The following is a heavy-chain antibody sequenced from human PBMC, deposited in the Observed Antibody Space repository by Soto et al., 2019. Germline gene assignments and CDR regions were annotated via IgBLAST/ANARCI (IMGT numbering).Heavy chain of an antibody. D-gene: IGHD3-9*01. V-gene: IGHV3-23*01. Sequence: EVQLLESGGGLVQPGGSLRLSCEASGFSFSSYAISWVRQAPGKGLEWVSAISRTGENTHYADSVKGRFTISRDNSKTTLYLQMNSLRAEDTAVYYCVKLRTDWVNDAFEMWGQGTMVTVSS. J-gene: IGHJ3*02. CDR2: ISRTGENT. CDR3: VKLRTDWVNDAFEM. CDR1: GFSFSSYA.